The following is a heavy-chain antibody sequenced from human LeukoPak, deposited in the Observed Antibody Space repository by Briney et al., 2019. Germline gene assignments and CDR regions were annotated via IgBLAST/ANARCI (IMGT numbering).Heavy chain of an antibody. J-gene: IGHJ5*02. CDR3: AAECGGDCHSGWFDP. CDR2: IIPIFGTA. CDR1: GGTFSSYA. Sequence: ASVKVSCKASGGTFSSYAISWVRQAPGQGLEWMGRIIPIFGTANYAQKFQGRVTITTDESTSTAYMELSSLRSEDTAVYYCAAECGGDCHSGWFDPWGQGTLVTVSS. V-gene: IGHV1-69*05. D-gene: IGHD2-21*02.